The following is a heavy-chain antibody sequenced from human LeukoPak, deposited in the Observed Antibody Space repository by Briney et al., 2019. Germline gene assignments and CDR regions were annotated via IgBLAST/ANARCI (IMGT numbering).Heavy chain of an antibody. J-gene: IGHJ4*02. V-gene: IGHV4-59*12. CDR1: GGSISSYY. CDR2: IYYSGST. CDR3: ARDCSSTSCYRAFDY. Sequence: PSETLSLTCTVSGGSISSYYWSWIRQPPGKGLEWIGYIYYSGSTNYNPSPKSRVTISVDTSKNQFSLKLSSVTAADTAVYYCARDCSSTSCYRAFDYWGQGTLVTVSS. D-gene: IGHD2-2*01.